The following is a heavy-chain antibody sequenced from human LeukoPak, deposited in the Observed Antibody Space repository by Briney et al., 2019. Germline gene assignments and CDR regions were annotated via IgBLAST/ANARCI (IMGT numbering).Heavy chain of an antibody. V-gene: IGHV4-59*01. CDR1: GGSISSYY. J-gene: IGHJ4*02. D-gene: IGHD4-17*01. CDR2: IYYSGST. Sequence: SETLSLTCTVSGGSISSYYWSWIRQPPGKGLEWIGYIYYSGSTNYNPSPKSRVTISVDTSKNQFSLKLSSVTAADTAVYYCARVGSDDYGDYYFDYWGQGTLVTVSS. CDR3: ARVGSDDYGDYYFDY.